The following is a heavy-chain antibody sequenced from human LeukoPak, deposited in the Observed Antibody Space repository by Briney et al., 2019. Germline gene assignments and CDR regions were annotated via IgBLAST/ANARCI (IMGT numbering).Heavy chain of an antibody. Sequence: SETLSLTCAVYGGSFSGYYWSWIRQPPGKGLEWIGEINHSGSTNYNPSLKSRVTISVDTSKNQFSLKLSSVTAADTAVYYCARGLPRGVRIDPWGQGTQVTVSS. CDR2: INHSGST. J-gene: IGHJ5*02. V-gene: IGHV4-34*01. D-gene: IGHD3-10*01. CDR1: GGSFSGYY. CDR3: ARGLPRGVRIDP.